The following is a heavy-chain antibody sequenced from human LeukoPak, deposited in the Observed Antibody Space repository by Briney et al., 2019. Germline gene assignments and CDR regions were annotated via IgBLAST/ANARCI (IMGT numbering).Heavy chain of an antibody. CDR2: IYTSGTI. Sequence: SQTLSLTCSVSGGSISSGSYFWTWIRQPAGKGLEWIGRIYTSGTIYYNPSLKSRVTISVDTSKNQFSLKLSSVTAEDTAVYYCARAAYYGSGSYPDYWGQGTLVTVSS. CDR1: GGSISSGSYF. D-gene: IGHD3-10*01. CDR3: ARAAYYGSGSYPDY. V-gene: IGHV4-61*02. J-gene: IGHJ4*02.